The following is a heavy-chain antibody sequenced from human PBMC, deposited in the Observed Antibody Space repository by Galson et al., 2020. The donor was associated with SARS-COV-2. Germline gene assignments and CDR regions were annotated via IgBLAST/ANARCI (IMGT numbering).Heavy chain of an antibody. D-gene: IGHD3-3*01. Sequence: SGPTLVKPTETLTLTCTVSGFSLSNARMGVSWIRQPPGKALEWLAHIFSNDEKSYSTSLKSRLTISKDTSKSQVVLTMTNMDPVDTATYYCARTYYDFWSGYYRFSSPAWFDPWGQGTLVTVSS. CDR2: IFSNDEK. V-gene: IGHV2-26*01. J-gene: IGHJ5*02. CDR3: ARTYYDFWSGYYRFSSPAWFDP. CDR1: GFSLSNARMG.